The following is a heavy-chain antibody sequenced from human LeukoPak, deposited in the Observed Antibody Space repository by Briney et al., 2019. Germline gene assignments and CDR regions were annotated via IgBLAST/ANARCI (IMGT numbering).Heavy chain of an antibody. CDR1: GGSISNYY. V-gene: IGHV4-4*07. Sequence: PSETLSLTCTVSGGSISNYYWSWIRQPAGKGLEWIGRKYARGSSNYNPPVQSRVTMSVDTSKNQFSLKLRSVTAADTAVYYCARGRYCSAVLCTGGDSFDIWGQGTMVSVSP. D-gene: IGHD2-15*01. CDR2: KYARGSS. CDR3: ARGRYCSAVLCTGGDSFDI. J-gene: IGHJ3*02.